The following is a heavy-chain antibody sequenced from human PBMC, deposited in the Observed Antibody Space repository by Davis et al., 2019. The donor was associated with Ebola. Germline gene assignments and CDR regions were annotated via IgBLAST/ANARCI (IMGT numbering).Heavy chain of an antibody. CDR2: ISTNAGNP. V-gene: IGHV7-4-1*02. D-gene: IGHD1-1*01. CDR1: GYTFIGYG. Sequence: AASVTVSCKASGYTFIGYGIHWVRQAPGPGLEWKGWISTNAGNPTYAQTFTGRFVFSLDTSVSTAYLQISSLEADDTAVYYCAKGPTGDLDYWGQGTLVTVSS. J-gene: IGHJ4*02. CDR3: AKGPTGDLDY.